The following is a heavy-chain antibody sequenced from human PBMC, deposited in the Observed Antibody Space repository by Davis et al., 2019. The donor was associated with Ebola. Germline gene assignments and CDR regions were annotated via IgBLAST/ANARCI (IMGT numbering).Heavy chain of an antibody. CDR1: GFTFSSYS. CDR3: ARDLYGDYDY. CDR2: ISSSSSTI. V-gene: IGHV3-48*02. D-gene: IGHD4-17*01. Sequence: GESLKISCAASGFTFSSYSMNWVRQAPGKGLEWVSYISSSSSTIYYADSVKGRFTISRDNAKNSLYLQMNSLRDEDTAVYYCARDLYGDYDYWGQGTLVTVSS. J-gene: IGHJ4*02.